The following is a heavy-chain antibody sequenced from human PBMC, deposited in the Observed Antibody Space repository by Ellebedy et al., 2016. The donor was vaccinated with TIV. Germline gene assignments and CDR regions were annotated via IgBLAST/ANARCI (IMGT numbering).Heavy chain of an antibody. CDR2: PIPLLGIA. Sequence: AASVKVSCKPPGGTLTNTAINWVRRAPGRGVEWMGRPIPLLGIANYAQKFQGRVTITADKSTSTAYMELSSLRSEDTAVYYCKPMVQGEIDYWGQGTLVTVSS. CDR1: GGTLTNTA. CDR3: KPMVQGEIDY. V-gene: IGHV1-69*04. J-gene: IGHJ4*02. D-gene: IGHD3-10*01.